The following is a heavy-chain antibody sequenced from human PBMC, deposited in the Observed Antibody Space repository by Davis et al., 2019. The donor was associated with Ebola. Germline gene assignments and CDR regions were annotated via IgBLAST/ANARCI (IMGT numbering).Heavy chain of an antibody. J-gene: IGHJ6*02. CDR2: INHSGST. CDR3: ARAHYDFWSGYRSYYYGMDV. D-gene: IGHD3-3*01. V-gene: IGHV4-34*01. Sequence: PSETLSLTCAVYGGSFSGYYWSWIRQPPGKGLEWIGEINHSGSTNYNPSLKSRVTISVDTSKNQFSLKLSSVTAADTAVYYCARAHYDFWSGYRSYYYGMDVWGQGTTVTVSS. CDR1: GGSFSGYY.